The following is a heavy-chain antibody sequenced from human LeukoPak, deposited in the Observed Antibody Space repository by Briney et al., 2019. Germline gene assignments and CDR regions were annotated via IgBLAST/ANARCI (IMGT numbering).Heavy chain of an antibody. D-gene: IGHD3-10*01. CDR2: INPNSGGT. CDR1: GYTFTGYY. J-gene: IGHJ4*02. CDR3: ARLYGSVRGLDY. Sequence: ASVKVSCKASGYTFTGYYMHWVRQAPGQGLEWMGWINPNSGGTNYAQKFQGRVTMTRDTSISTAYMELSRLRSDDTAVYYCARLYGSVRGLDYWGQGTLVTVSS. V-gene: IGHV1-2*02.